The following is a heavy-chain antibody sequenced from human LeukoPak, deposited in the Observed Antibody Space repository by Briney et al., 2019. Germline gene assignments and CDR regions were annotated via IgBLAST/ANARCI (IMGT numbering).Heavy chain of an antibody. CDR2: MSSSGSTI. CDR1: GVTFSDYY. D-gene: IGHD2-2*01. Sequence: GSLRLSCATSGVTFSDYYMSWIRQAPGKGLEWVSYMSSSGSTIYYADSVKGRFTISRDNAKNSLYLQMNSLRAEDTAVYYCARKRAGYQLLYYYYYYMDVWGKWTTVTVSS. CDR3: ARKRAGYQLLYYYYYYMDV. J-gene: IGHJ6*03. V-gene: IGHV3-11*04.